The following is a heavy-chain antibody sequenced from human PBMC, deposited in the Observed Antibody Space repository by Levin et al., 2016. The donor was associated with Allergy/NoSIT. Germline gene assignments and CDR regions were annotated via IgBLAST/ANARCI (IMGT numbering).Heavy chain of an antibody. Sequence: WVRQAPGQGLEWMGVIIPILGTVDFAQKFQDRFTITADESTSTAYLVLSSLRSEDTAVYYCAGDRRWDSSSPNWFDPWGQGTLVTVSS. CDR2: IIPILGTV. CDR3: AGDRRWDSSSPNWFDP. V-gene: IGHV1-69*01. D-gene: IGHD6-6*01. J-gene: IGHJ5*02.